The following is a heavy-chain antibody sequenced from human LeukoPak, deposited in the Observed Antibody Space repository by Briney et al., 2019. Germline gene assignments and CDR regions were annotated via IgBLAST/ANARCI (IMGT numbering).Heavy chain of an antibody. CDR1: GFTFSNYG. Sequence: AGGSLRLSCAASGFTFSNYGMSWVRQAPGKGLEWVSAISGTGGSTYYADSVKGRFTISRDNSKDTLYLQMNSLRAEDTAVYYCAKDYRGSFGVFDAFDIWGQGTMVTVSS. J-gene: IGHJ3*02. CDR2: ISGTGGST. V-gene: IGHV3-23*01. D-gene: IGHD1-26*01. CDR3: AKDYRGSFGVFDAFDI.